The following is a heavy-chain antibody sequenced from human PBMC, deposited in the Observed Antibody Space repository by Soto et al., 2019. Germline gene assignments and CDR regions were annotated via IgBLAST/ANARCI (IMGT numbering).Heavy chain of an antibody. CDR1: GFTFSGSA. CDR3: TRYVPDIVVVPAATAFDY. D-gene: IGHD2-2*01. CDR2: IRSKANSYAT. V-gene: IGHV3-73*01. J-gene: IGHJ4*02. Sequence: PGGSLRLSCAASGFTFSGSAMHWVRQASGKGLEWVGRIRSKANSYATAYAASVKGRFTISRDDSKNTAYLQMNSLKTEDTAVYYCTRYVPDIVVVPAATAFDYWGQGTLVTVSS.